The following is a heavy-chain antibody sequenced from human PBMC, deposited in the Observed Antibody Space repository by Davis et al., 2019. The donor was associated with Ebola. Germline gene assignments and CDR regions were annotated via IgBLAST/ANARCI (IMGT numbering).Heavy chain of an antibody. CDR2: IYYSGST. J-gene: IGHJ5*02. D-gene: IGHD1-14*01. V-gene: IGHV4-39*01. CDR3: ARAAITATLRAGNWFDP. CDR1: GGSISSSSYY. Sequence: SETLSLTCTVSGGSISSSSYYWGWIRQPPGKALEWIGIIYYSGSTLYNPSLKSRVTISVDTSKNQFSLKLGSVTAADTAVYYCARAAITATLRAGNWFDPWGQGTLVTVSS.